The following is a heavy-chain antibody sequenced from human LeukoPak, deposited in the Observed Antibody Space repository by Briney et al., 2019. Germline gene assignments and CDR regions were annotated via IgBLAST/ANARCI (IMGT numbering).Heavy chain of an antibody. D-gene: IGHD3-10*01. CDR1: GYTFTGYY. CDR3: ASNYYYGSGSYYPDY. V-gene: IGHV1-2*02. CDR2: INPNSGGT. Sequence: ASVKVSCKASGYTFTGYYMHWVRQAPGQGLEWMGWINPNSGGTNYAQKFQGRVTMARDTSISTAYMELSRLRSDDTAVYYCASNYYYGSGSYYPDYWGQGTLVTVSS. J-gene: IGHJ4*02.